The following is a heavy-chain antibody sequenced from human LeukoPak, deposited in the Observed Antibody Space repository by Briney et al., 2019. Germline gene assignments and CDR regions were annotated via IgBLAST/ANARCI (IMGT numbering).Heavy chain of an antibody. V-gene: IGHV3-23*01. CDR2: ISGSGGST. D-gene: IGHD3-22*01. J-gene: IGHJ4*02. CDR1: GFTFSSYD. Sequence: GGSLRLSCAASGFTFSSYDMSWVRQAPGKGLEWVSAISGSGGSTYYADSVKGRFTISRDNSKNTLYLQMNSLRAEDTAVYYCARRAGDYSHPYDYWGQGILVTVSS. CDR3: ARRAGDYSHPYDY.